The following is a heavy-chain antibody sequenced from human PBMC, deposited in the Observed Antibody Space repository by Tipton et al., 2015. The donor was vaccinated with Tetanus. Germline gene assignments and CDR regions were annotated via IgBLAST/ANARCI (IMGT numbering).Heavy chain of an antibody. CDR3: AREQARGARGWNYFGY. J-gene: IGHJ4*02. CDR1: GGYISSGGYY. D-gene: IGHD1-26*01. CDR2: IYNSGST. Sequence: TLSLTCTVSGGYISSGGYYWSWLRQHPGKGLEWIGDIYNSGSTYYNPSLKSRVTILVDTTKNQFSLKLKSVTVAVSAVYYGAREQARGARGWNYFGYWGQGSLVPVSS. V-gene: IGHV4-31*03.